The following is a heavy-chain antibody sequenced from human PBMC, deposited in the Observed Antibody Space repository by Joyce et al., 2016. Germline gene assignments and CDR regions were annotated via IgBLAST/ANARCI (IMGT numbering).Heavy chain of an antibody. CDR1: GFTFTNYA. V-gene: IGHV3-23*01. CDR3: AKGPRIAARPNYYHYGMDV. CDR2: ISSSADTT. D-gene: IGHD6-6*01. Sequence: EVQLLESGGALVQPGGSLRLSCAASGFTFTNYAMSWVREAPGRRLEWITSISSSADTTQYANSWKGRFTISRDNSKNTLNLQVNSLTAEDTAIYYCAKGPRIAARPNYYHYGMDVWGQGTTVTVSS. J-gene: IGHJ6*02.